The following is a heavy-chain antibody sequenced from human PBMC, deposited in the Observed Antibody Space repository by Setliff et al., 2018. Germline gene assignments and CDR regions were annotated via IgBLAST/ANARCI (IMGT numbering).Heavy chain of an antibody. J-gene: IGHJ3*02. Sequence: GESLKISCKASEYSFTTYWIGWVRQMPGKGLEWMGIIYPGDSDTRYSPSFQGQVTISADKSINTAYLQWSSLKASDTAMYYCARRNTAMVYGFDIWCQGTMVTVSS. CDR1: EYSFTTYW. V-gene: IGHV5-51*01. CDR2: IYPGDSDT. D-gene: IGHD5-18*01. CDR3: ARRNTAMVYGFDI.